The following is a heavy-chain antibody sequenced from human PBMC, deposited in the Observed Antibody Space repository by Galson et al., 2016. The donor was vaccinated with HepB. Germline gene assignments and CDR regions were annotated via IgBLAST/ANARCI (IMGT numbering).Heavy chain of an antibody. J-gene: IGHJ6*02. V-gene: IGHV3-7*01. CDR3: ASGQPERRIVFNYHVTDV. D-gene: IGHD1-1*01. CDR1: GITFRNYW. Sequence: SLRLSCAASGITFRNYWMSWVRQAPGKGLEWVANIKPDGSEKYYVDSVKGRFTISRDNAKKSLYLHMNSLRAEDTAVYYCASGQPERRIVFNYHVTDVWGQGTTVTVS. CDR2: IKPDGSEK.